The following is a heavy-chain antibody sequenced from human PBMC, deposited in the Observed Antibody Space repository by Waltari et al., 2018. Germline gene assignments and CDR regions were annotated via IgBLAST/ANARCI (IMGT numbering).Heavy chain of an antibody. CDR2: FYYSGST. Sequence: QVQLQESGPGLVKPSETLSLTCTVSGGSISRYSWSWIRQPPGQGLEWHGYFYYSGSTNSHPSLMSRVTISVDTSKNQCSRKLSSVTAADTAVYYCARERRHYDMLTGYYTLDAFDIWGQGTMVTVSS. J-gene: IGHJ3*02. D-gene: IGHD3-9*01. CDR1: GGSISRYS. CDR3: ARERRHYDMLTGYYTLDAFDI. V-gene: IGHV4-59*01.